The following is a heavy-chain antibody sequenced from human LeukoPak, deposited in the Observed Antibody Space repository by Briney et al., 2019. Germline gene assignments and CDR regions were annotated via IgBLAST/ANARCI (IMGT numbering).Heavy chain of an antibody. V-gene: IGHV4-4*07. CDR2: IYTSGST. D-gene: IGHD5-24*01. CDR3: ATGDGYNSFDY. CDR1: GGSFSSYY. J-gene: IGHJ4*02. Sequence: SETLSLTCTVSGGSFSSYYWSWIRQPAGKGLEWIGRIYTSGSTNYNSSLKSRVIMSVDTSKNQVSLKLSSVTAADTAVYYCATGDGYNSFDYWGQGTLVTVSS.